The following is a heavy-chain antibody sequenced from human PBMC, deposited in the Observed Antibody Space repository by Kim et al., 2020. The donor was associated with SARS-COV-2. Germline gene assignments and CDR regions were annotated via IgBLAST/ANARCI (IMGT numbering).Heavy chain of an antibody. V-gene: IGHV4-34*01. CDR1: GGSFSGYY. CDR3: ARGVGSSWYSETPTTKWFDP. D-gene: IGHD6-13*01. Sequence: SETLSLTCAVYGGSFSGYYWSWIRQPPGKGLEWIGEINHSGSTNYNPSLKRRVTISVDTSKNQFFLKLSSVTAADTAVYYCARGVGSSWYSETPTTKWFDPWGQGTLVTVSS. J-gene: IGHJ5*02. CDR2: INHSGST.